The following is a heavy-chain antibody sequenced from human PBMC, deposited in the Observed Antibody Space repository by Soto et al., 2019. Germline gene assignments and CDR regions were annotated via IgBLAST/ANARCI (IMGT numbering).Heavy chain of an antibody. V-gene: IGHV4-31*03. D-gene: IGHD1-26*01. CDR3: ARAELVGATDY. CDR1: GGSISSGCYY. J-gene: IGHJ4*02. CDR2: IYYSGST. Sequence: PSETLSLTCTVSGGSISSGCYYWSWIRQHPGKGLEWIGYIYYSGSTYYNPPLKSRVTISVDTSKNQFSLKLSSVTAADTAVYYCARAELVGATDYGGQGTLVTVSS.